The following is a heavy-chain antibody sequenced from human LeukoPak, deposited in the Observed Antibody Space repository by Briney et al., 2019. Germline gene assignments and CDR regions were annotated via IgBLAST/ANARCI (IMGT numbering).Heavy chain of an antibody. CDR3: ARPYYYDSSGYFEYAFDI. D-gene: IGHD3-22*01. Sequence: SETLSLTCTVSGGSISSYYWSWIRQPPGKGLEWIGYIYYSGSTNYNPSLKSRVTISVDTSKNQFSLKLSSVTAADTAVYYCARPYYYDSSGYFEYAFDIWGQGTMVTVSS. J-gene: IGHJ3*02. CDR2: IYYSGST. CDR1: GGSISSYY. V-gene: IGHV4-59*01.